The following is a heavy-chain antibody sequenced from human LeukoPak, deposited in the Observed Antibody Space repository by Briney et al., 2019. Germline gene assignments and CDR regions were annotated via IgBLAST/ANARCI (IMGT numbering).Heavy chain of an antibody. J-gene: IGHJ3*02. V-gene: IGHV4-39*07. CDR2: IYYSGST. CDR3: ARGRLLGMAARLDAFDI. Sequence: PSETLSLTCTVSGGSISSSSYYWGWIRQPPGKGLEWIGSIYYSGSTYYNPSLKSRVTISVDTSKSQFSLKLSSVTAADTAVYYCARGRLLGMAARLDAFDIWGQGTMVTVSS. D-gene: IGHD6-6*01. CDR1: GGSISSSSYY.